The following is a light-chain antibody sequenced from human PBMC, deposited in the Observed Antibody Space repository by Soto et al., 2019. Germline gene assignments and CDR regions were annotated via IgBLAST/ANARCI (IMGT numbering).Light chain of an antibody. J-gene: IGKJ3*01. Sequence: EIVLTQSPATLSLSPGERATLSCRASQSVSSYLAWYQQKPGQAPRLLIYDASNRATGIPARFSGSGSGTDFTLTISTXEXEDXXVYXXXQXXXWPFTFGPGTKVDIK. V-gene: IGKV3-11*01. CDR1: QSVSSY. CDR2: DAS. CDR3: XQXXXWPFT.